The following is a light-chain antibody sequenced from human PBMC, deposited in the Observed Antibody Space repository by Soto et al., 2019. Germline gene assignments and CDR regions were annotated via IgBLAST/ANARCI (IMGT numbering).Light chain of an antibody. Sequence: QSVLTQSPSASGTPGQRVTISCSGSASTIGRNYVYWYQQLPGTAPKLLIYRNSQRPSGVPDRFSGSKSGTSASLAISGLRSEDEADYYCAAWDDNLSGLYVFGAGTSSPS. V-gene: IGLV1-47*01. CDR1: ASTIGRNY. J-gene: IGLJ1*01. CDR2: RNS. CDR3: AAWDDNLSGLYV.